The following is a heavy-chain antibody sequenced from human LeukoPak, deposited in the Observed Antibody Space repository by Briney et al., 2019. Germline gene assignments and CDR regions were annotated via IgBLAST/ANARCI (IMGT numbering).Heavy chain of an antibody. CDR2: IHGSGNT. D-gene: IGHD3-10*02. J-gene: IGHJ4*02. CDR1: GFIFSSNY. V-gene: IGHV3-53*01. Sequence: GGSLRLSCAASGFIFSSNYMTWVRQAPGKGLEWVSVIHGSGNTYYADSVKGRFTISRDKSKNKGILQMNSLKAEDTAIYYCARGGVLGSENYSIYSYWGQGTLVTVSS. CDR3: ARGGVLGSENYSIYSY.